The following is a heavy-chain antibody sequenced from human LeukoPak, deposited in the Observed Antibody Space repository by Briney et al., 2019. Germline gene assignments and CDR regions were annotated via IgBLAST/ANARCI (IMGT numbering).Heavy chain of an antibody. D-gene: IGHD3-10*01. V-gene: IGHV3-23*01. J-gene: IGHJ4*02. CDR1: GFTFSSYA. Sequence: GGSLRLSCAASGFTFSSYAMSWVRQAPGKGLEWVSAISGSGGSTYYADSVKGRFTISRDNSKNTLYLQMNSLRAEDTAVYYCAKNEGGVLLWFGRMEYYFDYWGQGTLVTVSS. CDR2: ISGSGGST. CDR3: AKNEGGVLLWFGRMEYYFDY.